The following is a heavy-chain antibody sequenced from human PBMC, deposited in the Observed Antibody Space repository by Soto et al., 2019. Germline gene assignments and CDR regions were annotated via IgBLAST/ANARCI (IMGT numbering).Heavy chain of an antibody. CDR1: GFTFSRYS. D-gene: IGHD6-19*01. J-gene: IGHJ4*02. Sequence: GGSLRLSCAASGFTFSRYSMNWVRQAPGKELEWISYISSSSSTTYYADSLKGRFTISRDNSKNTLFLQMSSQRAEDTAVYYCAKEAVSGWYYFDYWGPGTLVTVSS. CDR3: AKEAVSGWYYFDY. CDR2: ISSSSSTT. V-gene: IGHV3-48*01.